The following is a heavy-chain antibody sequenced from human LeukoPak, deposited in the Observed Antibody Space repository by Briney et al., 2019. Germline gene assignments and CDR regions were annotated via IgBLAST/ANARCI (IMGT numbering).Heavy chain of an antibody. V-gene: IGHV4-34*01. Sequence: PSETLSLTCAVYGGSFSGYYWSWIRQPPGKGLEWIGEINHSGSTNYNPSLKSRVTISVDTSKNQFSLKLSSVTAADTAVYYCARHVGILVVPAATFDYWGQGTLVTVSS. CDR3: ARHVGILVVPAATFDY. D-gene: IGHD2-2*01. CDR1: GGSFSGYY. CDR2: INHSGST. J-gene: IGHJ4*02.